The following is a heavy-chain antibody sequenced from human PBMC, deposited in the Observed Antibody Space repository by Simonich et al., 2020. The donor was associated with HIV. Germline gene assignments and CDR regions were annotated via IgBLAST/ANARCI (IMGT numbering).Heavy chain of an antibody. CDR1: GCTFDDYA. CDR2: ISWHCGSI. V-gene: IGHV3-9*01. J-gene: IGHJ4*02. CDR3: AKDKGAYYGSGSPVY. Sequence: EVQLVESGGGLVQPGRSLRLSCAASGCTFDDYAMHWVRPATGQCRERVSGISWHCGSIGYADSLKGRFTISRDNAKNSLYLQMTSLRAEDTALYYCAKDKGAYYGSGSPVYWGQGTLVTVSS. D-gene: IGHD3-10*01.